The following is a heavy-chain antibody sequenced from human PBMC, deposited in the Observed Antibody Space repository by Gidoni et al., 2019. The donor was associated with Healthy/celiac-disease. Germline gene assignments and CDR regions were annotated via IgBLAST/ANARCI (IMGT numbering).Heavy chain of an antibody. V-gene: IGHV3-30*18. Sequence: QVQLVESGGGVVQPGRSLRLSCAASGLTFSSYGMHWVRQAPGKGLEWVAVISYDGSNKYYADSVKGRFTISRDNSKNTLYLQMNSLRAEDTAVYYCAKVPQYSSWYFDYWGQGTLVTVSS. CDR3: AKVPQYSSWYFDY. CDR1: GLTFSSYG. CDR2: ISYDGSNK. J-gene: IGHJ4*02. D-gene: IGHD6-6*01.